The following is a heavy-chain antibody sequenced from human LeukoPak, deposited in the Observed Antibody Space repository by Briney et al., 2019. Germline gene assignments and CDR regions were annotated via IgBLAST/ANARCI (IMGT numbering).Heavy chain of an antibody. J-gene: IGHJ6*02. V-gene: IGHV3-23*01. D-gene: IGHD2-8*01. Sequence: GGSLKLSCVASGFTFSSYAMSWVRQAPGKGLEWVSAISGSASSTYYADSVKGRFTISRDNSKNTLYLQMNSLRAEDTAVYYCAKYLYAYYYYGMDVWGQGATVTVSS. CDR2: ISGSASST. CDR3: AKYLYAYYYYGMDV. CDR1: GFTFSSYA.